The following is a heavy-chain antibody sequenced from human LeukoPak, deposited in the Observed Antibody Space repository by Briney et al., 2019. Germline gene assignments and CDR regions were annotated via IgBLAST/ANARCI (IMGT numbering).Heavy chain of an antibody. J-gene: IGHJ6*03. Sequence: ASVKVSCKASGYTFSDHHMHWVRQAPGQGLEWMGRIKPNGAVTSYARKFQGRVTMTRDTSISTVYMELSRLRFDDTAVYFYATTTQKWFRGMDLWGKGTTVTVFS. CDR2: IKPNGAVT. CDR1: GYTFSDHH. V-gene: IGHV1-2*06. CDR3: ATTTQKWFRGMDL. D-gene: IGHD3-22*01.